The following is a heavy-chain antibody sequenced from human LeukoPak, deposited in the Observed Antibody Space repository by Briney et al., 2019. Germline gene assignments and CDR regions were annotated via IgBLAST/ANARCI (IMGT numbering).Heavy chain of an antibody. CDR1: GFTFSSYA. CDR3: ARETRYSRGWTFDY. CDR2: ISYDGSNK. V-gene: IGHV3-30-3*01. D-gene: IGHD6-19*01. J-gene: IGHJ4*02. Sequence: GGSLRLSCAASGFTFSSYAMHWVRQAPGKGLEWVAVISYDGSNKYYADSVKGRFTISRDNSKNTLYLQMNSLRAEDTAVYYCARETRYSRGWTFDYWGQGTLVTVSS.